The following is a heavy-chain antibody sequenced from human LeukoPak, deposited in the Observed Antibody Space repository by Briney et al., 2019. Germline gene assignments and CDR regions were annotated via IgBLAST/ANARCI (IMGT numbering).Heavy chain of an antibody. Sequence: PSETLSLTCTVSGGSLSSYYWGWLRQPPGKGLEWIGYIHYSGSTHYNPSLKSRVAISVDTSKNQYSLKLSSVTAADTAVYYCARTTYYYDSSGYYYPIDYWGQGTLVTVSS. CDR1: GGSLSSYY. D-gene: IGHD3-22*01. V-gene: IGHV4-59*12. CDR3: ARTTYYYDSSGYYYPIDY. CDR2: IHYSGST. J-gene: IGHJ4*02.